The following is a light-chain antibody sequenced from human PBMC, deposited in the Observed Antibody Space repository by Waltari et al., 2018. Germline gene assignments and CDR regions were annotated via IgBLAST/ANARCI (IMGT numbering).Light chain of an antibody. J-gene: IGLJ1*01. Sequence: SYVLTQPPSVSVAPGETARITCGGNNIERKSVHWYRQRPGQAPVVVISYDNDRAAGIPERFSGSNSGNTATLTISRVEAGDEADYYCQVWDANTDPGVFGTGTEVTVL. V-gene: IGLV3-21*01. CDR1: NIERKS. CDR3: QVWDANTDPGV. CDR2: YDN.